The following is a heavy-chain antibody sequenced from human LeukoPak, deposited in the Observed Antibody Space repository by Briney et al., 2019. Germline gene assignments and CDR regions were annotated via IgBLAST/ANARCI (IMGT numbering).Heavy chain of an antibody. CDR2: IYYSGST. D-gene: IGHD6-19*01. J-gene: IGHJ5*02. Sequence: SETLSLTRTVSGGSISSSSYYWGWIRQPPGKGLEWIGSIYYSGSTYYNPSLKSRVTISVDTSKNQFSLKLSSVTAADTAVYYCARPHSSSSAWFDPWGQGTLVTVSS. CDR3: ARPHSSSSAWFDP. V-gene: IGHV4-39*01. CDR1: GGSISSSSYY.